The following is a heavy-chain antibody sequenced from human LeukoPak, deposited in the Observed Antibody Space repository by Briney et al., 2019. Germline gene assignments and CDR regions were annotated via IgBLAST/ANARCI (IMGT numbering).Heavy chain of an antibody. D-gene: IGHD3-10*01. CDR3: AKRGGSGSYYPFDY. Sequence: PGGSLRLSCAASGFTFSSYSMNWVRQAPGKGLEWVSSISSSSSYIYYADSVKGRFTISRDNSKNTLYLQMNSLRAEDTAVYYCAKRGGSGSYYPFDYWGQGTLVTVPS. CDR1: GFTFSSYS. J-gene: IGHJ4*02. CDR2: ISSSSSYI. V-gene: IGHV3-21*04.